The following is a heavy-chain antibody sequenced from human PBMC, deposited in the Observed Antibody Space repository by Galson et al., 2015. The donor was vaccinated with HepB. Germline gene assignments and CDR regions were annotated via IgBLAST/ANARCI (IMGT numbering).Heavy chain of an antibody. CDR2: ISNDASNR. CDR1: GFTFSSFA. CDR3: SRGRTFDFWNYYYDFDY. D-gene: IGHD3-3*01. Sequence: SLRLSCAGSGFTFSSFAMHWVRQAPGKGLEWVAFISNDASNRHYADSVKGRFTISRDNSKNTLYLQMSSLRAEDTAVYYCSRGRTFDFWNYYYDFDYWGQGSLVTVSS. J-gene: IGHJ4*02. V-gene: IGHV3-30-3*01.